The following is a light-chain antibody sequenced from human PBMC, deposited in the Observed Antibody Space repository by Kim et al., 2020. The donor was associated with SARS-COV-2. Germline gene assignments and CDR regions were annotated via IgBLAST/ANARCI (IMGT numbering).Light chain of an antibody. J-gene: IGLJ3*02. CDR1: NIGSKN. CDR3: QVWDSSTWV. Sequence: SYELTQPLSVSVALGQTARITCGGNNIGSKNVHWYQQKPGQAPVLVIYRDSNRPSGIPERFSGSNSGNTATLTISRAQAGDEADYYCQVWDSSTWVFGGGPQLTVL. V-gene: IGLV3-9*01. CDR2: RDS.